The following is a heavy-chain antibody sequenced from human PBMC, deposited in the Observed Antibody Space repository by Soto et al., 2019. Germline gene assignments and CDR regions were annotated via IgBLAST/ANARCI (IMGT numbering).Heavy chain of an antibody. D-gene: IGHD6-19*01. Sequence: QVQLVQSGAEVKKPGSSVKVSCKASGGTFSSYAISWVRQAPGQGLEWMGGIIPIFGTANYAQKFQGRVTITADEATSTAYMELSSLRSEDTAVYYCARVEDSGWGKNDAFDIWGQGTMVTVSS. CDR2: IIPIFGTA. CDR3: ARVEDSGWGKNDAFDI. J-gene: IGHJ3*02. V-gene: IGHV1-69*01. CDR1: GGTFSSYA.